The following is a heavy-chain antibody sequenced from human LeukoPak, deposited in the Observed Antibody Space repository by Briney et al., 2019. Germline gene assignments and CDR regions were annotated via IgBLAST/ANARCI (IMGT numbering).Heavy chain of an antibody. CDR2: ISGSGGST. D-gene: IGHD3-10*01. CDR1: GFTFSSYA. V-gene: IGHV3-23*01. Sequence: PGGSLRLSCAASGFTFSSYAMSWVRQAPGKGLEWVSAISGSGGSTYYADSVKGRFTISRDNFKNTLYLQMNSLRAEDTAVYYCAKGLYGSGSRGYYFDYWGQGTLVTVSS. J-gene: IGHJ4*02. CDR3: AKGLYGSGSRGYYFDY.